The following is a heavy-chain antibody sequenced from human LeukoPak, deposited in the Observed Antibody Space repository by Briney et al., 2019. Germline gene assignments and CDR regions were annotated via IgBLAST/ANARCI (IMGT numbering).Heavy chain of an antibody. V-gene: IGHV4-39*01. D-gene: IGHD3-22*01. CDR1: GGSISSTTYY. Sequence: SETLSLTCSVSGGSISSTTYYWDWIRQPPGKGLEWIGRIYYSGSTYYNPSLKSRVTISVDTSKNQFSLKLSSVTAADTAVYYCASWGTYYYDSSGYYYTYYFDYWGQGTLVTVSS. CDR2: IYYSGST. J-gene: IGHJ4*02. CDR3: ASWGTYYYDSSGYYYTYYFDY.